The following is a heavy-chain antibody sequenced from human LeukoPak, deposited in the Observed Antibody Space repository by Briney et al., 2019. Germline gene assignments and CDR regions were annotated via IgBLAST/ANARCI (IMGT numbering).Heavy chain of an antibody. J-gene: IGHJ4*02. CDR3: AKDNFDY. CDR1: GFTFSSYG. Sequence: PGRSLRLSCAASGFTFSSYGMHWVRQAPGKGLEWVAVISYDGSNKYYADSVKGRFTISRDNSKNTLYLQMSSLRAEDTAVYYCAKDNFDYWGQGTLVTVSS. V-gene: IGHV3-30*18. CDR2: ISYDGSNK.